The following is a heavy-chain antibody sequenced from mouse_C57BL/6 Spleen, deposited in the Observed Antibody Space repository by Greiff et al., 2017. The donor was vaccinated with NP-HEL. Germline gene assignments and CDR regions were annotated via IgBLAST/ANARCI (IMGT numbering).Heavy chain of an antibody. D-gene: IGHD2-3*01. CDR2: IDPETGGT. CDR1: GYTFTDYE. J-gene: IGHJ3*01. Sequence: QVHVKQSGAELVRPGASVTLSCKASGYTFTDYEMHWVKQTPVHGLEWIGAIDPETGGTAYNQKFKGKAILTADKSSSTAYMELRSLTSEDSAVYYCTRGDGYLRFAYWGQGTLVTVSA. CDR3: TRGDGYLRFAY. V-gene: IGHV1-15*01.